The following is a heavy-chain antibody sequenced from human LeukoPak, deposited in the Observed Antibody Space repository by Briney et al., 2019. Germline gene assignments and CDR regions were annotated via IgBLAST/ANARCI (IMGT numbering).Heavy chain of an antibody. J-gene: IGHJ4*02. CDR3: ARGHDYYGSGSYYYFDY. CDR2: IYYSGST. CDR1: GGSISSSSYY. V-gene: IGHV4-39*07. D-gene: IGHD3-10*01. Sequence: SETLSLTCSVSGGSISSSSYYWGWIRQPPGKGLEWIGSIYYSGSTYYNPSLKSRVTISVDTSKNQFSLRLSSVTAADTAVYYCARGHDYYGSGSYYYFDYWGQGTLVTVSS.